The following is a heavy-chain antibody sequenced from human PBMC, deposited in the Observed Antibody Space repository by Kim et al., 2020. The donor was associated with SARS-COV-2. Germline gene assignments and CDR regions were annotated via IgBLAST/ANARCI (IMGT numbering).Heavy chain of an antibody. CDR1: GGSFSGYY. CDR3: ARRLSNTSGWGSHYCDL. CDR2: INHSGRT. V-gene: IGHV4-34*01. D-gene: IGHD3-10*01. J-gene: IGHJ2*01. Sequence: SETLSLTCAVYGGSFSGYYWSWIRQPPGKGLEWIGEINHSGRTNYNPSLKSRVTISLDTSKNQFSLQLTSGTAADAALYFCARRLSNTSGWGSHYCDLWG.